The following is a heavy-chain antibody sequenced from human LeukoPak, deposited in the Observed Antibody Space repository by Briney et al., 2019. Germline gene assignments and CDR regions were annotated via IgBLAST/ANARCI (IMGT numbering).Heavy chain of an antibody. D-gene: IGHD1-26*01. CDR2: IYYTGST. CDR1: GGSITSYY. Sequence: SETLSLTCTVSGGSITSYYWTWIRQSPEKGLEWIWYIYYTGSTNYNPSLKSRVTMSVDTSKNQFSLKLSSLTAADTAVYYCARKVGRVWLFDYWGQGSLVTVSS. CDR3: ARKVGRVWLFDY. V-gene: IGHV4-59*08. J-gene: IGHJ4*02.